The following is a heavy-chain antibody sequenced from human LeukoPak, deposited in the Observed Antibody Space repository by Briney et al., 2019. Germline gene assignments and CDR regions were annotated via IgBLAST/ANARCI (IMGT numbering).Heavy chain of an antibody. D-gene: IGHD4-17*01. CDR3: AKERTVTSNHFDY. Sequence: AGGSLRLSCAASGFTFSSYAMSRVRQAPGKGLEWVSAISGSGGSTYYADSVKGRFTISRDNSKNTLYLQMNSLRAEDTAVYYCAKERTVTSNHFDYWGQGTLVTVSS. J-gene: IGHJ4*02. V-gene: IGHV3-23*01. CDR2: ISGSGGST. CDR1: GFTFSSYA.